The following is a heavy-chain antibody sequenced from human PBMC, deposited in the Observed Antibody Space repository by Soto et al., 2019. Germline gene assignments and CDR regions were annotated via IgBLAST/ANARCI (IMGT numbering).Heavy chain of an antibody. Sequence: QLQLQESGPGLVKPSETLSLPCSVSGGSINYNSYHWGWIRQPPGQGLEWIGSIFYTGTTFYNPSLESRVTMSVDTSKHSFSLHLTSVTAADTAVYFCARLVVVAPVANVWGQGTLVTVSS. J-gene: IGHJ4*02. CDR2: IFYTGTT. V-gene: IGHV4-39*02. CDR3: ARLVVVAPVANV. D-gene: IGHD2-2*01. CDR1: GGSINYNSYH.